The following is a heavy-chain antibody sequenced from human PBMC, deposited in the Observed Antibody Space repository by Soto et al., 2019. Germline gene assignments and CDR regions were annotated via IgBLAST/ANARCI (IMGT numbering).Heavy chain of an antibody. CDR1: GGTFSSYT. CDR3: ARVPPGYGDYEYFQH. CDR2: IIPILGIA. Sequence: SVKVSWKASGGTFSSYTISWVRQAPGQGLEWMGRIIPILGIANYAQKFQGRVTITADKSTSTAYMELSSLRSEDTAVYYCARVPPGYGDYEYFQHWGQGTLVTVSS. J-gene: IGHJ1*01. D-gene: IGHD4-17*01. V-gene: IGHV1-69*02.